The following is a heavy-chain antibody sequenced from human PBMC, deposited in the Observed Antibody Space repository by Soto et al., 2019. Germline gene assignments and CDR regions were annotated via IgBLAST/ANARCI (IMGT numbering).Heavy chain of an antibody. J-gene: IGHJ6*03. CDR2: ISGSGGST. Sequence: GGSLRLSCAASGFTFSSYAMSWVRQAPGKGLEWVSAISGSGGSTYYADSVKGRFTISRDNSKNTLYLQMNSLRAEDTAVYYCAKRGGTGPYYYYYYMDVWGKGTTVTVSS. V-gene: IGHV3-23*01. D-gene: IGHD3-16*01. CDR1: GFTFSSYA. CDR3: AKRGGTGPYYYYYYMDV.